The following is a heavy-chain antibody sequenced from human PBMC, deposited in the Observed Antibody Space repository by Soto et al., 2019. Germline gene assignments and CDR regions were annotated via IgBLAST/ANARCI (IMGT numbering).Heavy chain of an antibody. CDR3: ARTSGYYYYYYYMDV. CDR2: ISSSSSTI. CDR1: GFTFSSYS. D-gene: IGHD7-27*01. J-gene: IGHJ6*03. Sequence: EVQLVESGGGLVQPGGSLRLSCAASGFTFSSYSMNWVRQAPGKGLEWVSYISSSSSTIYYADCVKGRFTISRDNAKNSLYLQMNSLRAEDTAVYYCARTSGYYYYYYYMDVWGKGTTVTVSS. V-gene: IGHV3-48*01.